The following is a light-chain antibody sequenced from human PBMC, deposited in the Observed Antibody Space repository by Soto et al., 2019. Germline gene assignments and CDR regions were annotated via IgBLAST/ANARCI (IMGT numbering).Light chain of an antibody. CDR2: AAS. J-gene: IGKJ3*01. Sequence: DIQLTQSPSFLSASVGDRVTITCRASQGITNDLAWYQQKPGKAPKLLIYAASSLQRGVPSTFSGSGFGTEFTLTISGLQPEDFATYFCQQFNSDPFTFGPGTTVDFK. CDR3: QQFNSDPFT. CDR1: QGITND. V-gene: IGKV1-9*01.